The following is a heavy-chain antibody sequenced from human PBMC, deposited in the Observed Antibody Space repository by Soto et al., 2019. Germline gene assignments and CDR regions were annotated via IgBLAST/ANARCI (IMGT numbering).Heavy chain of an antibody. V-gene: IGHV4-39*07. D-gene: IGHD6-19*01. Sequence: SETLALTCTVSGGSIKSRSHHWTWIRQPPGKGLEWIGEVNHSGITNYNPSLKSRVTISVDTSKNQFSLKLTSVTAADTAVYYCARGMAVTGHYFDSWGRGTLVTVSS. J-gene: IGHJ4*02. CDR1: GGSIKSRSHH. CDR3: ARGMAVTGHYFDS. CDR2: VNHSGIT.